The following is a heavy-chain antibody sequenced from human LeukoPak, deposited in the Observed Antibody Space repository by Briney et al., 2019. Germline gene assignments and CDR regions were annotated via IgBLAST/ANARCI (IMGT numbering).Heavy chain of an antibody. CDR2: ISWDGGNT. CDR1: GFSFDVYA. J-gene: IGHJ6*04. Sequence: GGSLTPSCAASGFSFDVYAMHWVRHAPGKGLEWVSHISWDGGNTYYADSVKGRFTISRDNSKNSLYLQMNSLRAEDTALYYCAKDMTRPHFRDDYYRSGGPYGMDVWGKGTTVTVSS. V-gene: IGHV3-43D*04. CDR3: AKDMTRPHFRDDYYRSGGPYGMDV. D-gene: IGHD6-19*01.